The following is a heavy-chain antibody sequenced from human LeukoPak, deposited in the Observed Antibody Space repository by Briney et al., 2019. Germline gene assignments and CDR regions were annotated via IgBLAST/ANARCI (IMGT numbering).Heavy chain of an antibody. V-gene: IGHV3-23*01. CDR3: AKDRLPVLLDAFDI. J-gene: IGHJ3*02. Sequence: PGGSLRLSCAASGFTFNSYVMSWVRQTPGKGLEWVSYISTRGGSTYYADSVKGRFTISRDNSKNTLYLQMNSLRAEDTAVYYCAKDRLPVLLDAFDIWGQGTMVTVSS. CDR2: ISTRGGST. D-gene: IGHD3-10*01. CDR1: GFTFNSYV.